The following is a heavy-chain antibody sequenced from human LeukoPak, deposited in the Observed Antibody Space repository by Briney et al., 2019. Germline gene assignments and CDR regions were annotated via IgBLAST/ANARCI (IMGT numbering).Heavy chain of an antibody. V-gene: IGHV4-4*02. CDR2: VNLQGST. Sequence: PSGTLSLTCGVSGGSFTITNYWTWVRQPPGKGLEWIGEVNLQGSTNYNPSLMGRVAISVDTSENHISLQLTSVTAADTAVYYCAREGGPYRPLDYSGQGTLVTVSS. J-gene: IGHJ4*02. CDR1: GGSFTITNY. CDR3: AREGGPYRPLDY.